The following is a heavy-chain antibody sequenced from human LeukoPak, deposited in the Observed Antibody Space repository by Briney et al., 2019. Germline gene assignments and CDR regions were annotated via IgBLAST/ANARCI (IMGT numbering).Heavy chain of an antibody. CDR1: GGSISSYY. D-gene: IGHD3-10*01. J-gene: IGHJ6*02. CDR3: ARITMVRGVSIYYYYGMDV. CDR2: INHSGST. Sequence: SETLSLTCTVSGGSISSYYWSWIRQPPGKGLEWIGEINHSGSTNYNPSLKSRVTISVDTSKNQFSLKLSSVTAADTAVYYCARITMVRGVSIYYYYGMDVWGQGTTVTVSS. V-gene: IGHV4-34*01.